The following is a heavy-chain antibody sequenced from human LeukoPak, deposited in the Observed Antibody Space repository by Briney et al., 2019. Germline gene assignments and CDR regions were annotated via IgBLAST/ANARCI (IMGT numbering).Heavy chain of an antibody. D-gene: IGHD3-22*01. J-gene: IGHJ4*02. Sequence: GASVKASCKASGYTFTGYYMHWVRQAPGQGLEWMGWINPNSGGTNYAQKFQGRVTMTRDTSISTAYMELSRLRSDDTAVYYCARMDDYDSSGYYLYYFDYWGQGTLVTVSS. CDR3: ARMDDYDSSGYYLYYFDY. CDR1: GYTFTGYY. CDR2: INPNSGGT. V-gene: IGHV1-2*02.